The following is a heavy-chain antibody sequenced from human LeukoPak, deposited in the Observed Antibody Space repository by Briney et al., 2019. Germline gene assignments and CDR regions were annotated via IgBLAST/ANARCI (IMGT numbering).Heavy chain of an antibody. CDR3: ARENGDYDY. Sequence: SETLSLTCTVSGGSISSSSYYWGWIRQPPGKGLEWIGSIYYSGSTYYNPSLKSRVTISVDTSKNQFSLKLSSVTAADTAVYYCARENGDYDYWGQGTLVTVSS. CDR2: IYYSGST. D-gene: IGHD4-17*01. J-gene: IGHJ4*02. V-gene: IGHV4-39*07. CDR1: GGSISSSSYY.